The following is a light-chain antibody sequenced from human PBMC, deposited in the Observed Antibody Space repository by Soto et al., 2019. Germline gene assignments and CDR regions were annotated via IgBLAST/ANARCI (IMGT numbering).Light chain of an antibody. V-gene: IGLV2-14*01. CDR1: SSDFGGYNY. CDR2: DVT. J-gene: IGLJ2*01. CDR3: SSYTSSSTRV. Sequence: QSALTQPASGSGSPGQSITISCTGTSSDFGGYNYVSWYQQHPGKAPKLMIYDVTNRPSGVSNRFSGSKSGNTASLTISGPQAEDGADYYCSSYTSSSTRVFGGGTKVTVL.